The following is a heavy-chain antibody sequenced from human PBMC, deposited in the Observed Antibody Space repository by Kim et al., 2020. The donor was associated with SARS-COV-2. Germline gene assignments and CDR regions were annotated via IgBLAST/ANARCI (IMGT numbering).Heavy chain of an antibody. CDR1: GFTFSNAW. CDR3: TATIVVVVPDYYYGMDV. CDR2: IKSKTDGGTT. Sequence: GGSLRLSCAASGFTFSNAWMSWVRQAPGKGLEWVGRIKSKTDGGTTDYAAPGKGRFTISRDDSKNTLYLQMNSLKTEDTAVYYCTATIVVVVPDYYYGMDVWGQGTTVTVSS. D-gene: IGHD2-15*01. V-gene: IGHV3-15*01. J-gene: IGHJ6*02.